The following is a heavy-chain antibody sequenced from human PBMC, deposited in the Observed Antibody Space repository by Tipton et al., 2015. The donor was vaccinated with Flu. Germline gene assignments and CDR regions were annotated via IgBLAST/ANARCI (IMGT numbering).Heavy chain of an antibody. CDR3: ARGAGILTGYYRERYFDY. D-gene: IGHD3-9*01. V-gene: IGHV1-69*01. CDR2: IIPIFGTA. J-gene: IGHJ4*02. Sequence: QSGAEVKKPGSSVKVSCKASGGTFSSYAISWVRQAPGQGLEWMGGIIPIFGTANYAQKFQGRVTITADESTSTAYMELSSLRSEDTAVYYCARGAGILTGYYRERYFDYWGQGTLVTVSS. CDR1: GGTFSSYA.